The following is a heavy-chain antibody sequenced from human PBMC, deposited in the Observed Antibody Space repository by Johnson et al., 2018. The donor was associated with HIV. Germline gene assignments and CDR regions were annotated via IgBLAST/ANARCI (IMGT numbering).Heavy chain of an antibody. CDR2: IKRNADGGTT. D-gene: IGHD2-2*01. V-gene: IGHV3-15*01. J-gene: IGHJ3*01. CDR1: GFTFTDAW. Sequence: VQLVESGGGLVKPGGSLRLSCAVSGFTFTDAWMSWVRQAPGKGLEWVGRIKRNADGGTTDYAAPVKGRFSISRDDSKTTVYLQMNSLKTDDTAVYFCSIDPIFLGYWYHSSPWGQGTMVTVSS. CDR3: SIDPIFLGYWYHSSP.